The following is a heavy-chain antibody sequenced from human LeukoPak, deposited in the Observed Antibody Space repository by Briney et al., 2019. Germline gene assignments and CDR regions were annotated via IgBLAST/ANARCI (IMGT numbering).Heavy chain of an antibody. D-gene: IGHD5-24*01. J-gene: IGHJ4*02. CDR1: GFTFSTYW. CDR3: ANGDGFDY. V-gene: IGHV3-7*01. Sequence: GGSLRLSCPTSGFTFSTYWMSWVRQAPGKGLEWVANIKQDGSEKYYADSVTGRFTISRGNAKNLLYLQMNSLRVEDTAVYYCANGDGFDYWGQGTLVTVSS. CDR2: IKQDGSEK.